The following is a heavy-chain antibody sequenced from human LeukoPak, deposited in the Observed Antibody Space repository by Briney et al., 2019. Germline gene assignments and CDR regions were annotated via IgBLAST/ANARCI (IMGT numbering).Heavy chain of an antibody. V-gene: IGHV1-69*05. CDR1: GGTFSSYA. Sequence: SVKVSCKASGGTFSSYAISWVRQAPGQGLEWMGGIIPIFGTANYAQKFQGRVTITRDISASTAYMELSSLRSEDTAVYYCARDKYSYGYQLVDFDYWGQGTLVTVSS. CDR3: ARDKYSYGYQLVDFDY. CDR2: IIPIFGTA. D-gene: IGHD5-18*01. J-gene: IGHJ4*02.